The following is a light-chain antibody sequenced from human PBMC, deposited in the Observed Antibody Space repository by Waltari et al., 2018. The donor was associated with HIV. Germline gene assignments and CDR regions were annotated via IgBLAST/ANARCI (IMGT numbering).Light chain of an antibody. J-gene: IGKJ3*01. CDR2: AAS. Sequence: DIQMTQSPSSLSASVGDRVTITCRASQGIRNDLGWYQQKPGKAPKRLFYAASSLQSGVPSLFIGSGSGTEITLTISSLQPEEFATYYCQQSYSLPLTFGPGTKVYIK. CDR3: QQSYSLPLT. CDR1: QGIRND. V-gene: IGKV1-17*01.